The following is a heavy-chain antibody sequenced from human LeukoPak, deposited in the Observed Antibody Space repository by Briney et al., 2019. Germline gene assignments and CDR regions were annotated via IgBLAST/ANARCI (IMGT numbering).Heavy chain of an antibody. CDR3: ARDSLDYYDSSGYYLRRFDY. D-gene: IGHD3-22*01. Sequence: ASVKVSCKASGYTFTSYGISWVRQAPGQGLEWMGWISAYNGNTNYAQKLQGRVTMTTDTSTSTAYMELRSLRSDDTAVYYCARDSLDYYDSSGYYLRRFDYWGQGTLVTVSS. V-gene: IGHV1-18*01. CDR2: ISAYNGNT. J-gene: IGHJ4*02. CDR1: GYTFTSYG.